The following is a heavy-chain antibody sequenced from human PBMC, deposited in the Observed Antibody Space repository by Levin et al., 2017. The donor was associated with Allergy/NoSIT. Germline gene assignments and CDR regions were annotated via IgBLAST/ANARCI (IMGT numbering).Heavy chain of an antibody. CDR3: TTVAGAELVAATPTYYYYYYMDV. Sequence: GGSLRLSCAASGFTFSNAWMSWVRQAPGKGLEWVGRIKSKTDGGTTDYAAPVKGRFTISRDDSKNTLYLQMNSLKTEDTAVYYCTTVAGAELVAATPTYYYYYYMDVWGKGTTVTVSS. V-gene: IGHV3-15*01. CDR2: IKSKTDGGTT. D-gene: IGHD2-15*01. CDR1: GFTFSNAW. J-gene: IGHJ6*03.